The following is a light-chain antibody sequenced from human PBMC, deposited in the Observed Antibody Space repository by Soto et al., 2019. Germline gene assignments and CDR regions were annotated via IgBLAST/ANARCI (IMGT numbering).Light chain of an antibody. J-gene: IGLJ2*01. CDR2: DVA. CDR1: SSDVGRYNY. V-gene: IGLV2-11*01. Sequence: QSALTQPRSVSGSPGQSVTISCTGTSSDVGRYNYVSWYQQHPGKAPKVILYDVAERPSGVPNRFSGSKSGNTASLTISGLQADDEADYYCCSYAGGYFFEVIFGGGTKLTVL. CDR3: CSYAGGYFFEVI.